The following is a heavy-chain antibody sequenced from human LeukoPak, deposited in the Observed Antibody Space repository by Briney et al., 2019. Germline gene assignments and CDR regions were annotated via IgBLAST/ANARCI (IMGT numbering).Heavy chain of an antibody. Sequence: EASVKVSCRASGYTFTSYGISWVRQAPGQGLEGMGWISADSGDTKYAQKFQGRVTMTTDTSTSTTYMELRSLRSDDTAVYYCARVYSGSDYWGQGTLVTVSS. CDR3: ARVYSGSDY. J-gene: IGHJ4*02. CDR1: GYTFTSYG. D-gene: IGHD5-12*01. CDR2: ISADSGDT. V-gene: IGHV1-18*04.